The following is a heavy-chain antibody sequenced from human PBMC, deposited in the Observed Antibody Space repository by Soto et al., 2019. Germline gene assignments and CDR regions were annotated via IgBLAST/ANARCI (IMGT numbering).Heavy chain of an antibody. V-gene: IGHV3-23*01. CDR1: GFTFSSYA. CDR2: ISGSGGST. CDR3: AKDLEGSGYSTYYFDY. Sequence: PGGSLRLSCAASGFTFSSYAMSWVRQAPGKGLEWVSAISGSGGSTYYADSVKGRFTISRDNSKNTLYLQMNSLRAEDTAVYYCAKDLEGSGYSTYYFDYWGQGTLVTVSS. D-gene: IGHD3-3*01. J-gene: IGHJ4*02.